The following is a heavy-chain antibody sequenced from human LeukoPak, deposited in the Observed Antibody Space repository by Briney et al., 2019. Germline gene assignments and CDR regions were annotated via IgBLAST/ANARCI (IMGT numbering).Heavy chain of an antibody. J-gene: IGHJ5*02. CDR1: GYTFTSYY. CDR2: ISPSVGTT. Sequence: AASVKVSCKASGYTFTSYYIHWVRQAPGQGLEWMGIISPSVGTTTYAQKLEGRVTMTRDTSTTTVYIELRSLRSEDTAVYYCARIGDYGSGSEGFDPWGQGTLVTVSS. D-gene: IGHD3-10*01. CDR3: ARIGDYGSGSEGFDP. V-gene: IGHV1-46*04.